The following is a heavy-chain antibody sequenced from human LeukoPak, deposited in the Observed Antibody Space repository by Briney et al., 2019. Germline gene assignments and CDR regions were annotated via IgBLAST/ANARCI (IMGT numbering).Heavy chain of an antibody. J-gene: IGHJ4*02. CDR1: GFSFSTYG. Sequence: GGSLRLSCAASGFSFSTYGMTWVRQAPGKGLEWVSSISGGGVSTYYADSVKGRFTISRDNSKNTLSLQMNSLRAEDTAAYYCAKDGGDWGQGTLVTVPS. CDR2: ISGGGVST. CDR3: AKDGGD. V-gene: IGHV3-23*01. D-gene: IGHD2-21*01.